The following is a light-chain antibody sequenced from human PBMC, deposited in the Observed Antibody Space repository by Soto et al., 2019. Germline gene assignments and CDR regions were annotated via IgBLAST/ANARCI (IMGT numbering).Light chain of an antibody. CDR1: TSNVGNNA. Sequence: QSVLTQPPSVSEAPRQRVSISCSGNTSNVGNNAVNWYQQLPGKTPKLLIYFDDLVPSGVSDRFSGSKSGTSASLAISGLQCDDEADYYCAAWDDSLNVVLFGGGTQVTVL. V-gene: IGLV1-36*01. J-gene: IGLJ2*01. CDR3: AAWDDSLNVVL. CDR2: FDD.